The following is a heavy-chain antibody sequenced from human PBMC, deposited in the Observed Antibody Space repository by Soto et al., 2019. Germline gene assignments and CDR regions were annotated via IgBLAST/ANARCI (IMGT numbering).Heavy chain of an antibody. CDR1: GFTFKNYD. CDR3: AKDRQFRSYYESAGHYNN. CDR2: ISGSGAIT. V-gene: IGHV3-23*01. Sequence: EVPLLESGGGLVQPGGSLRLSCVASGFTFKNYDMRWVRQAPGKGLEWVSGISGSGAITYYADSVRGRFTISRDNSKNTLYLQLNSLGAEDTAIYYCAKDRQFRSYYESAGHYNNWGQGTLVTVSS. J-gene: IGHJ4*02. D-gene: IGHD3-9*01.